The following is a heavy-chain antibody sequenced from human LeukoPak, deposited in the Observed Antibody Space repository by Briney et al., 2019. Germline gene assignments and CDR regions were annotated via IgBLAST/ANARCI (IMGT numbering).Heavy chain of an antibody. Sequence: SETLSLTCAVYGGSFSGYYWSWIRQPPGKGLEWIGEINDSGSTKYNPSLKSRVTISIDTSKNQFSLKVTSVTAADTAVYYCAREGGFWTPNDAFDIWGQGTMVTVSS. CDR2: INDSGST. J-gene: IGHJ3*02. D-gene: IGHD3/OR15-3a*01. V-gene: IGHV4-34*01. CDR3: AREGGFWTPNDAFDI. CDR1: GGSFSGYY.